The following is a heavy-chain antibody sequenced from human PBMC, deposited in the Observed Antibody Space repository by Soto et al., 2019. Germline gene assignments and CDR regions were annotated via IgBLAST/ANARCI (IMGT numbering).Heavy chain of an antibody. V-gene: IGHV3-23*01. Sequence: EVQLLESGGGLVQPGGSLRLSCAASGFTFSSYAMSWVRQAPGKGLEWVSAISGSGGSTYYADSVKGRFTISRDNSKNTLYLQMNSLRAEDTAVYYCAKEGDRGYSRSSGADVWGQGNTVTVSS. CDR2: ISGSGGST. CDR1: GFTFSSYA. D-gene: IGHD6-6*01. CDR3: AKEGDRGYSRSSGADV. J-gene: IGHJ6*02.